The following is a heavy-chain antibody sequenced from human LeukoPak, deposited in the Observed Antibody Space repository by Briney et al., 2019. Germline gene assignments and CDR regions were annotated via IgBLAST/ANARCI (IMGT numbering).Heavy chain of an antibody. CDR3: ARSGAFDI. D-gene: IGHD3-10*01. CDR2: INSSGSI. V-gene: IGHV4-4*07. CDR1: GGSISSYF. Sequence: PSETLSLTCTVSGGSISSYFWNWIRQPAGRALEWIGRINSSGSINYNPSLKSRVTMSVDTSKNQLSLRLSSVTAADTAVYYCARSGAFDIWGQGTMVTVSS. J-gene: IGHJ3*02.